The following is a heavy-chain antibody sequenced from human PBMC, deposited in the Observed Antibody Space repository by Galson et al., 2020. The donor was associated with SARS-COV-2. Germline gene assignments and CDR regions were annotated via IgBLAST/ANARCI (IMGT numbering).Heavy chain of an antibody. CDR2: IWYDGSNK. Sequence: QLGESLKISCAASGFTFSSYGMHWVRQAPGKGLEWVAVIWYDGSNKYYADSVKGRFTISRDNSKNTLYLQMNSLRAEDTAVYYCARAGSGYDYWGMDVWGQGTTVTVSS. V-gene: IGHV3-33*01. CDR1: GFTFSSYG. CDR3: ARAGSGYDYWGMDV. D-gene: IGHD2-15*01. J-gene: IGHJ6*02.